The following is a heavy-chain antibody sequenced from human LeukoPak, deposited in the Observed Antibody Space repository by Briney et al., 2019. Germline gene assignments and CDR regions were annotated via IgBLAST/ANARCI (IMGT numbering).Heavy chain of an antibody. CDR2: ITGDGTTT. CDR3: AKMQGYFDY. V-gene: IGHV3-23*01. Sequence: WVSAITGDGTTTYYADSVKGRFTISRDNSKNMLYLQMSSLRAEDTAVYYCAKMQGYFDYXGQGXLV. J-gene: IGHJ4*02.